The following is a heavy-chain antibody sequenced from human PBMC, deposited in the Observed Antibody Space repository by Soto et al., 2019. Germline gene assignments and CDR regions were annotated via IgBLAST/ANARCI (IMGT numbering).Heavy chain of an antibody. CDR1: GFTFSSYA. CDR3: ARPTQLWFGEFINYIDN. CDR2: ISGSGGST. D-gene: IGHD3-10*01. Sequence: GSLRLSCAASGFTFSSYAMSWVRQAPGKGLEWVSAISGSGGSTYYADSVKGRFTISRDNSKNTLYLQMNSLRDEDTAVYYCARPTQLWFGEFINYIDNVGQGYLLTVSS. V-gene: IGHV3-23*01. J-gene: IGHJ4*02.